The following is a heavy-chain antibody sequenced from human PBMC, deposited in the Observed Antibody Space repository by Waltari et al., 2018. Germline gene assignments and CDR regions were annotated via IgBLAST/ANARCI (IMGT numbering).Heavy chain of an antibody. CDR3: ASFRGEKLVHGY. CDR2: IYSGGST. Sequence: EVQLVESGGGLIQRVGSLRLSCSDSRCTVSSNYMSWCRQAPGKGLEWVSVIYSGGSTSYADSVKGRFTISRDNSKHTLYLQMNSLRAEDTALYYCASFRGEKLVHGYWGQGTLVTVSS. CDR1: RCTVSSNY. D-gene: IGHD6-13*01. J-gene: IGHJ4*02. V-gene: IGHV3-53*01.